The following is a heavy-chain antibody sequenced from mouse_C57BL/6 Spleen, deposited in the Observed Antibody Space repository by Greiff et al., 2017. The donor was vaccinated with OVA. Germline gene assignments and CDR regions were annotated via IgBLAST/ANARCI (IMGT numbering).Heavy chain of an antibody. V-gene: IGHV1-26*01. Sequence: VQLQQSGPELVKPGASVKISCKASGYTFTDYYMNWVKQSHGKSLEWIGDINPNNGGTSYNQKFKGKATLTVDKSSSTAYMELRSLTSEDSAVYYCARDYYGSSSGGYYAMDYWGQGTSVTVSS. CDR3: ARDYYGSSSGGYYAMDY. CDR2: INPNNGGT. CDR1: GYTFTDYY. J-gene: IGHJ4*01. D-gene: IGHD1-1*01.